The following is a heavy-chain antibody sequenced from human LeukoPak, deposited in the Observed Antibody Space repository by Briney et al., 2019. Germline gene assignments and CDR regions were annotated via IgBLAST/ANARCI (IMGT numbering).Heavy chain of an antibody. CDR1: GYTFTSYG. D-gene: IGHD3-10*01. Sequence: ASAKVSCKASGYTFTSYGISWVRQAPGQGLEWMGWISAYNGNTNYAQKLQGRVTMTTDTSTSTAYMELRSLRSDDTAVYYCARDSGSLTYYYGSGSYYNGYWGQGTLVTVSS. J-gene: IGHJ4*02. CDR3: ARDSGSLTYYYGSGSYYNGY. V-gene: IGHV1-18*01. CDR2: ISAYNGNT.